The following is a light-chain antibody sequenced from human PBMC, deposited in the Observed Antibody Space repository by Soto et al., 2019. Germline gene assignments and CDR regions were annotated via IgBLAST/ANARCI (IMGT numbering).Light chain of an antibody. J-gene: IGKJ1*01. CDR3: LQYGNSPVT. CDR1: QSVSSSY. Sequence: EIVLTQSPGTLSLSPGERATLSCRASQSVSSSYLAWYQQKPGQAPRLLIYGASSRATGIPDRFSGSGSGTDFTLTISRLEPEDFAVYYCLQYGNSPVTFGQGTKVEIK. CDR2: GAS. V-gene: IGKV3-20*01.